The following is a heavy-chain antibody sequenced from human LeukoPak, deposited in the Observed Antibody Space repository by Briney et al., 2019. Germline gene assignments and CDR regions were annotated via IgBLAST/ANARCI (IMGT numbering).Heavy chain of an antibody. Sequence: GGSLRLSCASSGFTFSSYWMHWVRPAPGKGLVWVSRVNSDGSSTSYAVSVKGRFTISRDNTKNTLYLQMNSLRAEDTAVYYCARGNYILDYWGQGTLVTVSS. CDR2: VNSDGSST. V-gene: IGHV3-74*01. CDR3: ARGNYILDY. D-gene: IGHD1-7*01. J-gene: IGHJ4*02. CDR1: GFTFSSYW.